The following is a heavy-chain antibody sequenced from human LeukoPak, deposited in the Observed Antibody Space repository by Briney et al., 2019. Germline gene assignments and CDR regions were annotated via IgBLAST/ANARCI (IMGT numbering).Heavy chain of an antibody. D-gene: IGHD1-14*01. Sequence: ASVRVSCKASGYTFTGYYIHWVRQAPGQGLEWMGRINPNSVGTNSAQKFQGRGTMPSATSVNTAYLELGSLRSDDTAVYYCARLDGTGRSQIMIDYWGQGTLVTVSS. V-gene: IGHV1-2*06. CDR2: INPNSVGT. J-gene: IGHJ4*02. CDR1: GYTFTGYY. CDR3: ARLDGTGRSQIMIDY.